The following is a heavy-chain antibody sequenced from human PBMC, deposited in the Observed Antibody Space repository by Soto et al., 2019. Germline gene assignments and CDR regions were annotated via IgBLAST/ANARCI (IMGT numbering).Heavy chain of an antibody. J-gene: IGHJ4*02. Sequence: ASVKVSCKVSEYTFTAYYIHWVRQAPGQGLEWMGWLNPNSGGTDFAQKFQGRVSMTRDTSIPTAYMELHSLTSNDTAIYYCAREKILGAHPFDNSGLGTLVTV. V-gene: IGHV1-2*02. CDR3: AREKILGAHPFDN. CDR2: LNPNSGGT. D-gene: IGHD2-8*02. CDR1: EYTFTAYY.